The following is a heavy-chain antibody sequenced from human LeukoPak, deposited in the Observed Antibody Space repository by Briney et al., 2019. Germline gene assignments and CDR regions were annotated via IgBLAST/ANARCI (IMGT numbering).Heavy chain of an antibody. J-gene: IGHJ5*02. D-gene: IGHD3-22*01. Sequence: SQTLSLTCTVSGGSISSGDYYWSWIRQPPGEGLEWIAYMYYSGSTYYNPSLKSRVTMSADTSKNQLSLKLSSVTATDTAVYYCARPYYYDSRIDPWGQGILVTVSS. CDR3: ARPYYYDSRIDP. V-gene: IGHV4-30-4*01. CDR2: MYYSGST. CDR1: GGSISSGDYY.